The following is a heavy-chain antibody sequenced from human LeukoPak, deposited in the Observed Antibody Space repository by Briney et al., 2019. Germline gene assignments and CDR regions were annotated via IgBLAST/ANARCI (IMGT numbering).Heavy chain of an antibody. CDR2: IYYSGST. CDR1: GGSISSRNCY. J-gene: IGHJ4*02. V-gene: IGHV4-39*07. CDR3: ARGIMVRGVMVLYYFDY. D-gene: IGHD3-10*01. Sequence: PSETLSLTCNVSGGSISSRNCYWGWIRQPPGKGLEWIGSIYYSGSTYYNPSLKSRVTISVDTSKNQFSLKLKSVTAADTAVYYCARGIMVRGVMVLYYFDYWGQGTLVTVSS.